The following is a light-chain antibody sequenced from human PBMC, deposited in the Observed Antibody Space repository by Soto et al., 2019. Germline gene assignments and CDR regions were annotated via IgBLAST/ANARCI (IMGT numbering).Light chain of an antibody. CDR2: LGS. Sequence: DIVMTQSPLSLPVTPGEPASISCRSSQSLLHSNAYNYLDWYLQKPGQSPQLLIYLGSNRASGVPDRFSGSGSGTDSTLKISRVEAEDVGVYYCMQALQTPRTFGQGTKLEIK. J-gene: IGKJ2*01. CDR1: QSLLHSNAYNY. CDR3: MQALQTPRT. V-gene: IGKV2-28*01.